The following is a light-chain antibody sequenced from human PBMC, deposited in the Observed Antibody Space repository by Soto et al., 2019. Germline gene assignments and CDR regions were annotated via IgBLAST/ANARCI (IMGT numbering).Light chain of an antibody. CDR1: QSVSSN. V-gene: IGKV3-11*01. CDR2: GTS. CDR3: QQRSNWPPIT. Sequence: EIVLTQSPATLSLSPGERATLSCRAIQSVSSNNLAWYQQKPGQAPRLLIYGTSTRATGIPARFSGSGSGTEFTLTISSLEPEDFAVYYCQQRSNWPPITFGQGTRLEIK. J-gene: IGKJ5*01.